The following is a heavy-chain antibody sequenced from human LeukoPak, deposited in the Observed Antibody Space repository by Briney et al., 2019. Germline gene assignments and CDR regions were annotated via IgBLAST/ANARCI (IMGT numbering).Heavy chain of an antibody. J-gene: IGHJ4*02. CDR2: IYYSGST. V-gene: IGHV4-59*01. CDR1: GGSISNYY. D-gene: IGHD6-13*01. Sequence: PSETLSLTCTVSGGSISNYYWSWIRQPPGKGLEWIGYIYYSGSTKYNPSLTSRVTISVDTSKNQFSLRLSSVTAADTAVYYCASLASSSSWYSEFDYWGQGTLVTVSS. CDR3: ASLASSSSWYSEFDY.